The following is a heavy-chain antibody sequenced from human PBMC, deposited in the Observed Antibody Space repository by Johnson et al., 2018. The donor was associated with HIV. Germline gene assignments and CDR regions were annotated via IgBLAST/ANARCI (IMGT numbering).Heavy chain of an antibody. D-gene: IGHD1-26*01. Sequence: VQLVESGGGLVQPGGSLRLSCAASGFTFSNYAMSWVRQAPGKGLEWVANINQDGSDKYYEDSVKGRFTNSRDNSKNTLYLQMNSLRAEDTALYYCAKDEGGSYSQDAFDIWGQGTMVTVSS. V-gene: IGHV3-7*03. J-gene: IGHJ3*02. CDR2: INQDGSDK. CDR1: GFTFSNYA. CDR3: AKDEGGSYSQDAFDI.